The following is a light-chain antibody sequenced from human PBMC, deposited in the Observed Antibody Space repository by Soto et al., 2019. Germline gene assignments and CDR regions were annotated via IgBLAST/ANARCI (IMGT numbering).Light chain of an antibody. Sequence: EIVLTQSPGTLSLSPGERATLSCRASQSVSSSYLAWYQQKPGQAPRLLIYGASSRATGIPDRFSGSGSGTDFTLTISRLEPEDCAVSYCQQYGSSPLTFGQGTKVEIK. J-gene: IGKJ1*01. CDR2: GAS. CDR3: QQYGSSPLT. V-gene: IGKV3-20*01. CDR1: QSVSSSY.